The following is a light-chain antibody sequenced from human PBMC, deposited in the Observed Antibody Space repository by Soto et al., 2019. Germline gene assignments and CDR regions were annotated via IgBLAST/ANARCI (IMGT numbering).Light chain of an antibody. CDR2: DAS. J-gene: IGKJ3*01. CDR1: QSVSSY. CDR3: QQRSNWPPGT. V-gene: IGKV3-11*01. Sequence: EIVLTQSPATLSLSPGERATLSCRASQSVSSYLAWYQQKPGQAPRLLIYDASNRATGIPARFSGSGSGTDFTLTIGSREPEDCAVYYCQQRSNWPPGTFGPGTKVDIK.